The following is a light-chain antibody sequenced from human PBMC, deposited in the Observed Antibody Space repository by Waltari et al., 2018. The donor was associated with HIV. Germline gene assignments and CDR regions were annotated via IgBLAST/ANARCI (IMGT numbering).Light chain of an antibody. V-gene: IGKV3-11*01. Sequence: EIVLTQSPANLSLSPGKRATLSGTASQSIGSYLAWYQQKPGQAPRLLMYDSSNRASGIPARFSGSGSGTDFTLTISSLEPEDFAVYYCHQRSNWPLTFGGGTKVEI. CDR3: HQRSNWPLT. J-gene: IGKJ4*01. CDR1: QSIGSY. CDR2: DSS.